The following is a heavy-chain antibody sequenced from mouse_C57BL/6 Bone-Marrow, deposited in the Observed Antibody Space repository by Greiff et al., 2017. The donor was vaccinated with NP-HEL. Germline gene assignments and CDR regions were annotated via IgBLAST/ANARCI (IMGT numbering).Heavy chain of an antibody. D-gene: IGHD2-3*01. Sequence: VQLQQSGPELVKPGASVKISCKASGYAFSSSWMNWVKQRPGKGLEWIGRIYPGDGDTNYNGKFKGKATLTADKSSSTAYMPLSSLTSEDSAVYVCARSGGYDGDYCWFAYWGQGTLVTVSA. J-gene: IGHJ3*01. CDR2: IYPGDGDT. CDR3: ARSGGYDGDYCWFAY. V-gene: IGHV1-82*01. CDR1: GYAFSSSW.